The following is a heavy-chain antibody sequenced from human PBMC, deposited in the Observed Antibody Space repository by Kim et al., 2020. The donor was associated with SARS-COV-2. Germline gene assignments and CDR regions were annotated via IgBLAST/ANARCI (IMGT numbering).Heavy chain of an antibody. CDR3: ARSRAFFDYFDY. J-gene: IGHJ4*02. Sequence: YHADSVKGRFTISRDNAKNSLYLKMNSLRDEDTAVYYCARSRAFFDYFDYWGQGTLVTVSS. V-gene: IGHV3-48*02. D-gene: IGHD3-3*02.